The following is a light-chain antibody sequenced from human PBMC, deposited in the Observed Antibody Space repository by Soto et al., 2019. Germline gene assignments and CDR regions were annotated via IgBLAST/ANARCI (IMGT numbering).Light chain of an antibody. V-gene: IGKV3-20*01. J-gene: IGKJ5*01. Sequence: EIVLTQSPATLSLSPGERATLSCRASQSVSSTYLAWYQHKPGQAPRLLIYGASGRATGIPDRFSGSGSGTDFTLTISRLEPEDFAVYYCQQYGGSPPITFGQGTRLEN. CDR3: QQYGGSPPIT. CDR1: QSVSSTY. CDR2: GAS.